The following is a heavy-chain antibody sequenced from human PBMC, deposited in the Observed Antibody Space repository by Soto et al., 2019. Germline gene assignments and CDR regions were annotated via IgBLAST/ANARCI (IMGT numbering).Heavy chain of an antibody. Sequence: QVRLVESGGGVVQPGTSLRLSCAASRFSFDSYGLHWVRQAPGKGLEWVAIIWHDGSVTDYADSVKGRFTISRDNDKNTLYLQMNSLGVEDTAVYYCARDSSGFRGVWDYWGQGTLVTVSS. J-gene: IGHJ4*02. CDR2: IWHDGSVT. CDR3: ARDSSGFRGVWDY. V-gene: IGHV3-33*01. D-gene: IGHD6-19*01. CDR1: RFSFDSYG.